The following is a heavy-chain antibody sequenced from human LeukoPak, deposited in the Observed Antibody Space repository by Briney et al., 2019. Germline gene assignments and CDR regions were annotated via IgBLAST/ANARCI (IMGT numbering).Heavy chain of an antibody. CDR3: ARDGPPAGAGDFDY. CDR2: IGSTSI. CDR1: GFSTSTFS. D-gene: IGHD2-2*01. Sequence: GGSLRLSCAASGFSTSTFSMGWVRQAPGKGLEWVSYIGSTSIYADSVKGRFTISRDNTKNSLYLQMNRLRAEDTAVYYCARDGPPAGAGDFDYWGQGTPVTVSS. V-gene: IGHV3-48*01. J-gene: IGHJ4*02.